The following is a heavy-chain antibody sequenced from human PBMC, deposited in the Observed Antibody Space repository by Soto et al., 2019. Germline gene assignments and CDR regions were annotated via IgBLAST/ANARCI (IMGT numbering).Heavy chain of an antibody. J-gene: IGHJ4*02. CDR1: GGSISSGGDY. D-gene: IGHD3-22*01. CDR2: IYYSGST. CDR3: AGYYDSSGYYSDY. Sequence: QVQLQESGPGLVKPSQTLSLTCTVSGGSISSGGDYWSWIRQHPGKGLEWIGYIYYSGSTYYNPDLKRRVTISVDTSKNQFHLKLSSVNAADTGVYYCAGYYDSSGYYSDYWGQGTLVTVSS. V-gene: IGHV4-31*03.